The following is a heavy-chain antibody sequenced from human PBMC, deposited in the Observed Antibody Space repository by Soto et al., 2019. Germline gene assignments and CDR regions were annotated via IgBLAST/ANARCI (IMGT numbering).Heavy chain of an antibody. CDR2: INHSGST. CDR1: GGSFSGYY. V-gene: IGHV4-34*01. D-gene: IGHD3-3*01. CDR3: ARGGAYDFWSGYKQKYYFDY. J-gene: IGHJ4*02. Sequence: SETLSLTCAVYGGSFSGYYWSWIRQPPGKGLEWIGEINHSGSTNYNPSLESRVTISVDTSKNQFSLKLSSVTAADTAVYYCARGGAYDFWSGYKQKYYFDYWGQGTLVTVSS.